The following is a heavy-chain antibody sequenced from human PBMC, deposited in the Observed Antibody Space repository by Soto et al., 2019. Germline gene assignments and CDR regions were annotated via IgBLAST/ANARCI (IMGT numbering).Heavy chain of an antibody. Sequence: AKPTCKASGETLTSSYMHWVRQAPGQGLEWMGIVNPSSGGTSYAQQFQGRVTMTSDTSTTTVYMELSSLRSEDTAVYYCARDSTLAYWGQGTLVTVSS. J-gene: IGHJ4*02. CDR3: ARDSTLAY. V-gene: IGHV1-46*01. CDR1: GETLTSSY. CDR2: VNPSSGGT.